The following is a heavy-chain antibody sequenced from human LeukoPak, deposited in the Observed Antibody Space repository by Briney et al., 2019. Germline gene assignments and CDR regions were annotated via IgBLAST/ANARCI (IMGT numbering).Heavy chain of an antibody. J-gene: IGHJ4*02. CDR2: IYTSGST. D-gene: IGHD3-16*02. V-gene: IGHV4-4*09. CDR3: ARHNRLGELSLVY. Sequence: SETLSLTCTVSGGSISSYYLSWIRQPPGKGLEWIGYIYTSGSTNYNPSLKSRVTISVDTSKNQFSLKLSSVTAADTAVYYCARHNRLGELSLVYWGQGTLVTVSS. CDR1: GGSISSYY.